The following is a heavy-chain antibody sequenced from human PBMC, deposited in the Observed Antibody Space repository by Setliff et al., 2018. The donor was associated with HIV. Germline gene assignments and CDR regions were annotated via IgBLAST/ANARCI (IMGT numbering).Heavy chain of an antibody. J-gene: IGHJ6*03. CDR1: GGSISSYY. Sequence: PSETLSLTCTVSGGSISSYYWSWIRQPAGKGLEWIGRIYTSGSTNYNPSLKSRVTMSVDTSKNQFSLKLSAVTAADTAVYYCARVLSSGSYYKYDYYMDVWGKGTTVTVSS. CDR2: IYTSGST. CDR3: ARVLSSGSYYKYDYYMDV. V-gene: IGHV4-4*07. D-gene: IGHD3-10*01.